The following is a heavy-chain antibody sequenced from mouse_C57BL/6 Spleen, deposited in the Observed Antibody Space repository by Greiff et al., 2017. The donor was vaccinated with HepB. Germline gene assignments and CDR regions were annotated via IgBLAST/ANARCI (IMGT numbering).Heavy chain of an antibody. CDR2: ISSGGDYI. D-gene: IGHD4-1*01. V-gene: IGHV5-9-1*02. CDR3: TRSWDGGNWYFDV. J-gene: IGHJ1*03. CDR1: GFTFSSYA. Sequence: EVKVEESGEGLVKPGGSLKLSCAASGFTFSSYAMSWVRQTPEKRLEWVAYISSGGDYIYYADTVKGRFTISRDNARNTLYLQMSSLKSEDTAMYYCTRSWDGGNWYFDVWGTGTTVTVSS.